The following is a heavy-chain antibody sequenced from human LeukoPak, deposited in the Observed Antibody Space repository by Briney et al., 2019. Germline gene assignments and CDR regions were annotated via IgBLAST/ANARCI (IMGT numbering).Heavy chain of an antibody. CDR1: GYTFTSYG. CDR3: ARDTSESAPGDWSPLGPGWADY. J-gene: IGHJ4*02. V-gene: IGHV1-18*01. CDR2: ISAYNGNT. D-gene: IGHD3/OR15-3a*01. Sequence: ASVKVSCKASGYTFTSYGISWVRQAPGQGLEWMGWISAYNGNTNYAQKLQGRVTMTTDTSTSTAYMEPRSLRSDDTAVYYCARDTSESAPGDWSPLGPGWADYWGQGTLVTVSS.